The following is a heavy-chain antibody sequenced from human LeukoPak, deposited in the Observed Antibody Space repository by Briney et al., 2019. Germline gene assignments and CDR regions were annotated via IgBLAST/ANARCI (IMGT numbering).Heavy chain of an antibody. V-gene: IGHV3-7*01. J-gene: IGHJ4*02. D-gene: IGHD3-10*01. Sequence: GGSLRLSCAASGFTFTTYWMSWVRQLPGKGLEWVANINQDGTEKYYVDSVKGRFTISRDNAKNSLDLQMSSLRVEDTGIYYCVKVAKYYYGSETYYFFEHWGQGTPVTASS. CDR3: VKVAKYYYGSETYYFFEH. CDR1: GFTFTTYW. CDR2: INQDGTEK.